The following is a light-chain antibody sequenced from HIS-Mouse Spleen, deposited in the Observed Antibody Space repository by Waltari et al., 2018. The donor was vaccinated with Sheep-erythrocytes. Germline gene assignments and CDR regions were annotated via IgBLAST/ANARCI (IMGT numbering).Light chain of an antibody. J-gene: IGKJ2*01. Sequence: EIVLTKSPATLSLSPGERATLSCRASQSVSSYLAWYQQKPGKTPRLLIYDASNRATGIPARFSGSGSGTDFTLTISSLEPEDFAVYYCQQRSNWYTFGQGTKLEIK. CDR2: DAS. CDR3: QQRSNWYT. V-gene: IGKV3-11*01. CDR1: QSVSSY.